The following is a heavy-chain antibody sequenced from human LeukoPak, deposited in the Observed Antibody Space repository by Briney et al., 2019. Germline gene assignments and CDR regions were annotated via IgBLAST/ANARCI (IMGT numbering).Heavy chain of an antibody. J-gene: IGHJ4*02. Sequence: ASVKVSCKASGGTFSSYAISWVRQAPGQGLEWMGGIIPIFGTANYAQKFQGRVTITADESTSTAYMELSSLRSEDTAVYYCARGPDLLEMATSFDYWGQGTLVTVSS. V-gene: IGHV1-69*13. CDR3: ARGPDLLEMATSFDY. D-gene: IGHD5-24*01. CDR2: IIPIFGTA. CDR1: GGTFSSYA.